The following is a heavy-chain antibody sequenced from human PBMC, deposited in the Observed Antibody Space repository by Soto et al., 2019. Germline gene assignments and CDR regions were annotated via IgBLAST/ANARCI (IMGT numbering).Heavy chain of an antibody. CDR2: IHTGGKT. V-gene: IGHV3-53*02. J-gene: IGHJ4*02. Sequence: ELQLVESGGGLIQPGGSLRLSCAASGFTVTRNYMTWVRLAPGKGLECVSTIHTGGKTFYTDSVKGRFTVSRDASKNTVDLQMNTLSVEDTAVYYCATGGSKRVRGAIVEVFHLEFWGRGTVDTVSS. D-gene: IGHD3-10*01. CDR1: GFTVTRNY. CDR3: ATGGSKRVRGAIVEVFHLEF.